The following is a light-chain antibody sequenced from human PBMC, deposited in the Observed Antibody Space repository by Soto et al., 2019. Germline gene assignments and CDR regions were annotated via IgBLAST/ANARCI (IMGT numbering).Light chain of an antibody. CDR3: SSYVGTNSYV. CDR2: EVS. Sequence: QSVLTXPPSASGSPGQSVTISCTGTSSDVGGYNYVSWYQQHPGKAPKLMIYEVSKRPSGVPDRFSGSKPGNTAALTVSGLQAEDEADYYCSSYVGTNSYVFGTGTKVT. V-gene: IGLV2-8*01. CDR1: SSDVGGYNY. J-gene: IGLJ1*01.